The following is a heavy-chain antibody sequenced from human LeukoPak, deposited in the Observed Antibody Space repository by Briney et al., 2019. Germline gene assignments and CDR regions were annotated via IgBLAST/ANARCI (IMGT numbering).Heavy chain of an antibody. Sequence: PGGSLRLSCAVAGITLSNYGMSWVRQAPGKGLEWVAGISGSGGSTYYADSVKGRFTISRDNSKNTLYLQMNSLRAEDTAVYHCAKERYSGYNYIGEYWGQGTLVTVSS. D-gene: IGHD5-18*01. V-gene: IGHV3-23*01. J-gene: IGHJ4*02. CDR2: ISGSGGST. CDR3: AKERYSGYNYIGEY. CDR1: GITLSNYG.